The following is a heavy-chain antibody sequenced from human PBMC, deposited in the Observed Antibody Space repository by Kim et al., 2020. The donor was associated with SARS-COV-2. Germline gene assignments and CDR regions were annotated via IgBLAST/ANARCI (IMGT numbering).Heavy chain of an antibody. CDR2: IWYDGSNK. CDR3: ARDRELGAERDY. Sequence: GGSLRLSCAASGFTFSSYGMHWVRQAPGKGLEWVAVIWYDGSNKYYADSVKGRFTISRDNSKNTLYLQMNSLRAEDTAVYYCARDRELGAERDYWGQGTLVPVSS. D-gene: IGHD6-13*01. J-gene: IGHJ4*02. V-gene: IGHV3-33*01. CDR1: GFTFSSYG.